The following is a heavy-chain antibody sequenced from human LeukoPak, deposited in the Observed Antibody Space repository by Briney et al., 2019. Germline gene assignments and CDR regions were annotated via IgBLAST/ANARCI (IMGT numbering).Heavy chain of an antibody. Sequence: GGSLRLSCAASVFTFSSYWMHWVRQSPGKGLVWVSRINSDGSSTSYADSVKGRFTISRDNAKKTLYLQMNSLRPEDTAVYYCARDLDYDSSGYPVDYWGQGTLVTVSS. J-gene: IGHJ4*02. V-gene: IGHV3-74*01. D-gene: IGHD3-22*01. CDR1: VFTFSSYW. CDR3: ARDLDYDSSGYPVDY. CDR2: INSDGSST.